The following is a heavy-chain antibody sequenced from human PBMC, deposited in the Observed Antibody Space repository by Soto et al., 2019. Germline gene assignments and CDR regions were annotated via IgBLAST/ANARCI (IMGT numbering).Heavy chain of an antibody. V-gene: IGHV1-2*02. D-gene: IGHD1-26*01. CDR3: SRGGQLLSMDX. J-gene: IGHJ6*02. CDR1: GYTFTGYY. CDR2: INPSSGDI. Sequence: ASVKVSCKASGYTFTGYYIHWVRQAPGQGLEWMGWINPSSGDIKSAQKFQGRVTMTRDTSISTAYMELSRLTSDDTAVYFCSRGGQLLSMDXWGQGNTVTV.